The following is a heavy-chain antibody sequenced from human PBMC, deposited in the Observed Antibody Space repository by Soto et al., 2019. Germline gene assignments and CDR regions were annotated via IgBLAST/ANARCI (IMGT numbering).Heavy chain of an antibody. CDR3: AKDRFWSGYDWFDP. V-gene: IGHV3-23*01. CDR2: ISGSGGST. J-gene: IGHJ5*02. D-gene: IGHD3-3*01. Sequence: GLEWVSAISGSGGSTYYADSVKGRFTISRDNSKNTLYLQMNSLRAEDTAVYYCAKDRFWSGYDWFDPWGQGTLVTVSS.